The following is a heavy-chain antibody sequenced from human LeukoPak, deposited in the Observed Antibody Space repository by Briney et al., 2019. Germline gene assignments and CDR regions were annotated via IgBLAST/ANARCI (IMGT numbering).Heavy chain of an antibody. CDR2: IYYSGSS. Sequence: SETLSLTCTVSGVYISSDYWSWIRLPPGKGLEWIGYIYYSGSSNYNPSLKSRVTMSVDTSKNQFSLKLSSVTAADTAVYYCAREDSNYVWVGFDPWGQGTLVTVSS. CDR1: GVYISSDY. D-gene: IGHD4-11*01. V-gene: IGHV4-59*12. J-gene: IGHJ5*02. CDR3: AREDSNYVWVGFDP.